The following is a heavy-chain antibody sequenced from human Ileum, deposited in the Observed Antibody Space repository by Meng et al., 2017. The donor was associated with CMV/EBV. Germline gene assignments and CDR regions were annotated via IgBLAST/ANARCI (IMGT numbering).Heavy chain of an antibody. J-gene: IGHJ4*02. CDR1: GFTFSTYG. Sequence: GESLKISCTASGFTFSTYGMHWVRQAPGKGLEWVAFIRYDGSNKNYVDSVKGRFTISRDNSKNTLYLQMNSLRVEDTAVYYCARRGIAADFSPRPDYWGQGTQVTVSS. V-gene: IGHV3-30*02. D-gene: IGHD6-13*01. CDR3: ARRGIAADFSPRPDY. CDR2: IRYDGSNK.